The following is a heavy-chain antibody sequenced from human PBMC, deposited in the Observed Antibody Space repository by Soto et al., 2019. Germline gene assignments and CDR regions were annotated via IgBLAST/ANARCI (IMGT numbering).Heavy chain of an antibody. Sequence: SETLSLTCTVSGGSISSSDYYWAWVRQPPGKGLEWIGSIYYSGATYYNPSLKSRVTISVDTSRDQFSLELRSVTAADTAVYYCARQYYFGSGSYYNRPFGFWGQGTLVTVSS. J-gene: IGHJ4*02. CDR2: IYYSGAT. D-gene: IGHD3-10*01. CDR3: ARQYYFGSGSYYNRPFGF. V-gene: IGHV4-39*01. CDR1: GGSISSSDYY.